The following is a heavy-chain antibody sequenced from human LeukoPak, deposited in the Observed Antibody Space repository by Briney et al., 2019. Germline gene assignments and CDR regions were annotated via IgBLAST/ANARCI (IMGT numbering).Heavy chain of an antibody. J-gene: IGHJ4*02. D-gene: IGHD6-13*01. CDR2: IYTSGST. CDR3: ASLRGIAAAVDY. V-gene: IGHV4-4*09. Sequence: PSETLSLTCTVSGGSISSYYWSWIRQPPGKGLEWIGYIYTSGSTNYNPSLKSRVTISVDTSKNQFSLKLSSVTAADTAVYYCASLRGIAAAVDYWGQGTLVTVSS. CDR1: GGSISSYY.